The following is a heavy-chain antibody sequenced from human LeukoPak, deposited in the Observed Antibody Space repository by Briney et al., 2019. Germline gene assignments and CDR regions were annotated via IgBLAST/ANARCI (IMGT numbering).Heavy chain of an antibody. V-gene: IGHV1-18*01. Sequence: ASVKVSCKASGGTFSSYAISWVRQAPGQGLEWMGWISAYNGNTNYAQKLQGRVTMTRDTSTSTGYMELRSLRSDDTAVYYCTRGTWNGDYYYYGMDVWGQGTTVTVS. CDR2: ISAYNGNT. J-gene: IGHJ6*02. CDR3: TRGTWNGDYYYYGMDV. CDR1: GGTFSSYA. D-gene: IGHD2-8*01.